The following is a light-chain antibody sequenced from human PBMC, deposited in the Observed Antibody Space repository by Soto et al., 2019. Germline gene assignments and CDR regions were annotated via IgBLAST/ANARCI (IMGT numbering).Light chain of an antibody. CDR2: GTS. CDR3: QQYDSSPRT. CDR1: QSFTSRS. J-gene: IGKJ1*01. Sequence: EIVLTQSPGTLSLSPGERATLSCRASQSFTSRSLAWYQQKPGLAPRLLISGTSNRAAGIPDRFSGSGSGTDFTLTISRLEPEDFAVYYCQQYDSSPRTFGQRTKVEIK. V-gene: IGKV3-20*01.